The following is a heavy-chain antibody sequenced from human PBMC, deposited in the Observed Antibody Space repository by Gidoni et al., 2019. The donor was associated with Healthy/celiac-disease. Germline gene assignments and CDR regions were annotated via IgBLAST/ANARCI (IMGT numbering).Heavy chain of an antibody. V-gene: IGHV4-38-2*01. CDR1: GYSISSGYY. D-gene: IGHD2-2*02. CDR2: IYHRGST. J-gene: IGHJ4*02. Sequence: QVQLQESGPGLVKPSETLSLTCAVSGYSISSGYYWGWIRQPPGKGLEWIGSIYHRGSTYYNPSLKIRVTISVDTSKNQFSLKLSSVTAADTAVYYCAAIGDYWGQGTLVTVSS. CDR3: AAIGDY.